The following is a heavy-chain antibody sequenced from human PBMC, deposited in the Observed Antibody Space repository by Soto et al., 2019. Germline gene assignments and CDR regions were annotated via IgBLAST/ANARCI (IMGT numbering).Heavy chain of an antibody. Sequence: LRLSCAASGFTFSSYEMNWVRQAPGKGLEWVSYISSSGSTIYYADSVKGRFTISRDNAKNSLYLQMSSLRAEDTAVYYCASGVVITTSAFDIWGQGTMVTVSS. D-gene: IGHD3-22*01. CDR1: GFTFSSYE. CDR2: ISSSGSTI. J-gene: IGHJ3*02. V-gene: IGHV3-48*03. CDR3: ASGVVITTSAFDI.